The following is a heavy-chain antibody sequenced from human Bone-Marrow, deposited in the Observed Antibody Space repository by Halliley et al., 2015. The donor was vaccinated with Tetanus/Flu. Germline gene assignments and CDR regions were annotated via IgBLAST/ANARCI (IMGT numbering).Heavy chain of an antibody. D-gene: IGHD3-3*01. CDR2: IWYDGSEK. J-gene: IGHJ4*02. CDR1: GFTFSNYG. V-gene: IGHV3-33*08. CDR3: AREPTISGVLALDY. Sequence: SLRLSCIASGFTFSNYGMHWVRQAPGKGLEWVAIIWYDGSEKYYIDSVKGRFTISRDNSKNTLYLQMNSLRAEDTAVYYCAREPTISGVLALDYWGQGTLVTVSS.